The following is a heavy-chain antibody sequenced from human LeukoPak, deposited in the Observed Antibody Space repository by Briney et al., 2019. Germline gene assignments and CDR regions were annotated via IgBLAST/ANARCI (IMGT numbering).Heavy chain of an antibody. CDR2: IKQDGSVK. Sequence: GGSLRLSCAASRIAFTYWMSRVRQAPGKGLEWVANIKQDGSVKYYVDSVKGRFTIPRDNAKKSLFLQMNSLRAEDTAVYYCASSFSDDFWSGHFWGQGTLVTVSS. V-gene: IGHV3-7*01. CDR1: RIAFTYW. D-gene: IGHD3-3*01. J-gene: IGHJ4*02. CDR3: ASSFSDDFWSGHF.